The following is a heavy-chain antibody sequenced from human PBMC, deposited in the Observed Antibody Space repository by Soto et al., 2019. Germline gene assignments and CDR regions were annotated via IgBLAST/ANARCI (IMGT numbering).Heavy chain of an antibody. V-gene: IGHV3-23*01. D-gene: IGHD1-7*01. CDR1: GFAFSTYT. J-gene: IGHJ3*02. CDR2: ISGSAGST. Sequence: GGPLRLSCAASGFAFSTYTMDWIRQAPGKGLEWVSAISGSAGSTYYADSVKGRFTISRDTSKNTLYLQMNSLRAEYTAVYYCAKGNSWSPALVLDIWGQGTMVTVSS. CDR3: AKGNSWSPALVLDI.